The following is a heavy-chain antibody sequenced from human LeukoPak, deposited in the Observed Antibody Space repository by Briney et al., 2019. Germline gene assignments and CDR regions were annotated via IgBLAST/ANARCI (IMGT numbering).Heavy chain of an antibody. CDR1: SSYY. CDR2: IYYSGST. Sequence: SSYYXGWIRQPPGXGLEWIVSIYYSGSTYYNPSLKSRFTISVYTSKDQFSLKLSSVTAADTAVYYCARHYYGSGRWFDPWGQGTLVTVSS. J-gene: IGHJ5*02. D-gene: IGHD3-10*01. V-gene: IGHV4-39*01. CDR3: ARHYYGSGRWFDP.